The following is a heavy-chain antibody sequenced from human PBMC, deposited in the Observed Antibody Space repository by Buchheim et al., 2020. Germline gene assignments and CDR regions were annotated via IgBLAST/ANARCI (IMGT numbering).Heavy chain of an antibody. CDR2: ISSSSSTI. CDR1: GFTFSSYS. V-gene: IGHV3-48*01. CDR3: ARDHDIVVVPAAIPLCYYYGMDV. D-gene: IGHD2-2*01. J-gene: IGHJ6*02. Sequence: EVQLVESGGGLVQPGGSLRLSCAASGFTFSSYSMNWVRQAPGKGLEWVSYISSSSSTIYYADSVKGRFTISRDNAKNSLYLQMNSLRAEDTAVYDCARDHDIVVVPAAIPLCYYYGMDVWGQGTT.